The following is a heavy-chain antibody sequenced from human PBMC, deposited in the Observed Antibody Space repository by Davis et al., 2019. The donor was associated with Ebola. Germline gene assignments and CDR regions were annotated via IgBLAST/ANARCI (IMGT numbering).Heavy chain of an antibody. CDR1: GYTFTSYY. V-gene: IGHV1-46*01. D-gene: IGHD6-13*01. CDR2: INPSGGST. Sequence: ASVKVSCKASGYTFTSYYMHWVRQAPGQGLEWMGIINPSGGSTSYAQKFQGRVTMTRDTSTSTVYMELSSLRSEDTTVYYCARSLQLAAAGTYVVDYWGQGTLVTVSS. J-gene: IGHJ4*02. CDR3: ARSLQLAAAGTYVVDY.